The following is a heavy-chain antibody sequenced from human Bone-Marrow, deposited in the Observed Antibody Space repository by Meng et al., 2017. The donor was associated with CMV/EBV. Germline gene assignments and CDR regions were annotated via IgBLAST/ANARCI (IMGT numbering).Heavy chain of an antibody. CDR3: VRSRWELGGGACDI. CDR2: VNPNSGNT. V-gene: IGHV1-8*01. Sequence: ASVKVSCKASGYSFTSYDINWVRQATGQGLEWMGWVNPNSGNTGYAQKFQGRVTMTRYTSISTAYMELSSLRSEDTAVYYCVRSRWELGGGACDIWGQGKTVTVSS. J-gene: IGHJ3*02. CDR1: GYSFTSYD. D-gene: IGHD1-26*01.